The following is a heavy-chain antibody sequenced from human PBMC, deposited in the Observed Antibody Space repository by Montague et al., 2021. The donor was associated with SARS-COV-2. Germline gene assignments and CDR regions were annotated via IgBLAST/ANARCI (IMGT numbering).Heavy chain of an antibody. J-gene: IGHJ3*02. CDR1: GFTFSSYS. V-gene: IGHV3-21*01. CDR3: ARPRWDAFDI. D-gene: IGHD6-13*01. Sequence: SLRLSCAASGFTFSSYSMNLVRQAPGKGLEWVSSISSSSSYIYYSDSVKGRFTISRDNAKNSLYLQMNSLRAEDTAVYYCARPRWDAFDIWGQGTMVTVSS. CDR2: ISSSSSYI.